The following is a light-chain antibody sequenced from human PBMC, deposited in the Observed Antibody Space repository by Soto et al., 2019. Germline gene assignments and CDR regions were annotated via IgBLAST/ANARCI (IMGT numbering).Light chain of an antibody. CDR3: QQYAGSPRT. CDR1: QSISSSY. Sequence: EIVLTQSPGTLSLSPGERGTLSCRASQSISSSYLAWYQQKPGQAPRLLIYGASSRATGIPDRFSGSGSGTDFTLTISRLEPKDFAVYYCQQYAGSPRTFGQGTKLEIK. J-gene: IGKJ2*01. V-gene: IGKV3-20*01. CDR2: GAS.